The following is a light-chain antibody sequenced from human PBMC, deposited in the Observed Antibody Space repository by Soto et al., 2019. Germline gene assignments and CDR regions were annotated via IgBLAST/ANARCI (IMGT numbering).Light chain of an antibody. V-gene: IGLV4-69*02. Sequence: QPVLTQSPSASASLGASVNLTCTLSSGHSRYAIAWHQQQPEKGPRYLMSLNNDGSHSKGAGVPDRFSGSSSGAERYLTISSLQSEDEADYYCQTWASGIRVFGGGTKVTVL. CDR1: SGHSRYA. CDR3: QTWASGIRV. J-gene: IGLJ3*02. CDR2: LNNDGSH.